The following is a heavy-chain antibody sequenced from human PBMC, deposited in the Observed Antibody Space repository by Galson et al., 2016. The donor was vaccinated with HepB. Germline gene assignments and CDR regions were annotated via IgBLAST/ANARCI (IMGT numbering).Heavy chain of an antibody. CDR1: GFTFNSFG. D-gene: IGHD1-1*01. J-gene: IGHJ4*02. CDR2: ISYDGSKK. CDR3: AKYLVTTGFDY. Sequence: SLRLSCAASGFTFNSFGMHWVRQAPGKGLEWVAVISYDGSKKYYADSLKGRFTISRDNSKNTLYLQMNSLRAEDTAVYYCAKYLVTTGFDYRGQGTLVTVSS. V-gene: IGHV3-30*18.